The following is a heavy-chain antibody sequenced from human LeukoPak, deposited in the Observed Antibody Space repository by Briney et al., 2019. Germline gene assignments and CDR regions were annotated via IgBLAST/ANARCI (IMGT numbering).Heavy chain of an antibody. V-gene: IGHV4-31*03. Sequence: SETLSLTCTVSGGSISSGGNFWSWIRQRPGKGLEWIGFIYYSGTTYSNPSLKSRVAISADTSKNEFSLKLTSLTAADTAVYYCAREPYCSSPRCQGGYFDYWGQGTLVTVSS. D-gene: IGHD2-2*01. J-gene: IGHJ4*02. CDR1: GGSISSGGNF. CDR3: AREPYCSSPRCQGGYFDY. CDR2: IYYSGTT.